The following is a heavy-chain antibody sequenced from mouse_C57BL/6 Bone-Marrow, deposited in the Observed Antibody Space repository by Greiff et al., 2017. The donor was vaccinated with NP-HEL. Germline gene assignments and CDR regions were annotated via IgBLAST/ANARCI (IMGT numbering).Heavy chain of an antibody. CDR3: ARLRWFTHVGFAY. CDR1: GYTFTDYY. Sequence: QVQLKESGPELVKPGASVKISCKASGYTFTDYYINWVKQRPGQGLEWIGWIFPGSGSTYYNEKFKGKATLTVDKSSSTAYMLLSSLTSEDSAVYFCARLRWFTHVGFAYWGQGTLVTVSA. D-gene: IGHD2-3*01. J-gene: IGHJ3*01. CDR2: IFPGSGST. V-gene: IGHV1-75*01.